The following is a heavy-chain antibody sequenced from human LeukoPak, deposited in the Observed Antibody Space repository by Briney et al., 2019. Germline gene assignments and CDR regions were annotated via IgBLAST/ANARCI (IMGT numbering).Heavy chain of an antibody. CDR3: ARDNPPCSSTSCPNYYYYGMDV. V-gene: IGHV1-18*01. D-gene: IGHD2-2*01. CDR1: GYTFTSYG. Sequence: GASVKVSCKASGYTFTSYGISWVRQAPGQGLEWMGWISAYNGNTNYAQKLQGRVTMTTDTSTSTAYMELRSLRSDDTAVYYCARDNPPCSSTSCPNYYYYGMDVWGQGTTVTVSS. CDR2: ISAYNGNT. J-gene: IGHJ6*02.